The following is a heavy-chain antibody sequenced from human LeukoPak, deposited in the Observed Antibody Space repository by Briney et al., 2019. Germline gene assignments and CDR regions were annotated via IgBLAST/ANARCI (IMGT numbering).Heavy chain of an antibody. CDR1: GFTFSSYG. Sequence: PGGSLRLSCAASGFTFSSYGMHWVRQAPGKGLEWVAVIWYDGSNKYYADSVKGRFTISRDNSKNTLYLQMNSLRAEDTAVYYCARTYYDSSGYVPFDYWGQGTLVTVSS. CDR2: IWYDGSNK. V-gene: IGHV3-33*01. J-gene: IGHJ4*02. D-gene: IGHD3-22*01. CDR3: ARTYYDSSGYVPFDY.